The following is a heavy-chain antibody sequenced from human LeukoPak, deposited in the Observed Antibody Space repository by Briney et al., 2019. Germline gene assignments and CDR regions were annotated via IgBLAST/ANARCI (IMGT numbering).Heavy chain of an antibody. D-gene: IGHD6-19*01. J-gene: IGHJ4*02. Sequence: AGSLRLSCSASGFTFSWYAMHWVRQAPGKGLEYVSTISSNGGSTYYADSVKGRFTISRDNSKNTLYLQMSSLRAEDTAVYYCVKGSSGWYEGYFDYWGQGTLVSVSS. CDR2: ISSNGGST. CDR1: GFTFSWYA. V-gene: IGHV3-64D*09. CDR3: VKGSSGWYEGYFDY.